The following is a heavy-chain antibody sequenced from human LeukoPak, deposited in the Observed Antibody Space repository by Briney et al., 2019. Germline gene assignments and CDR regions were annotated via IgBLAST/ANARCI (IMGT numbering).Heavy chain of an antibody. J-gene: IGHJ4*02. CDR1: GGSFSGYY. CDR2: INHSGST. Sequence: PSETLSLTCAVYGGSFSGYYWSWIRQPPGKGLEWIGEINHSGSTNYNPSLKSRVTISVETSKNQFSLKLSSVTAADTAVYYCARVRMITFGGVIVPLPPLDYWGQGTLVTVSS. V-gene: IGHV4-34*01. D-gene: IGHD3-16*02. CDR3: ARVRMITFGGVIVPLPPLDY.